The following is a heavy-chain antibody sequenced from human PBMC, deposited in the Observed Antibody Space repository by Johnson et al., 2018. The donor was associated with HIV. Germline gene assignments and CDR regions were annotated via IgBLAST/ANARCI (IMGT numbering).Heavy chain of an antibody. D-gene: IGHD3-10*01. CDR3: AMCYYGSGGYAFDI. J-gene: IGHJ3*02. V-gene: IGHV3-7*05. CDR2: INQDGSEK. Sequence: VKLVESGGGLVQPGGSLRLSCATSGSTFSSNWMSWVRQAPGKGLEWVANINQDGSEKYHVDSVKGRFTISRDNGKSSLYLQMNSLRAEDTALYYCAMCYYGSGGYAFDIWGQGTMVTVSS. CDR1: GSTFSSNW.